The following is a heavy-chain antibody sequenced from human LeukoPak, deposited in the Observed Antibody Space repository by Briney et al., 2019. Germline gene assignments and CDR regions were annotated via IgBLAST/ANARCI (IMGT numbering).Heavy chain of an antibody. J-gene: IGHJ6*02. CDR1: GFTFSSYS. CDR2: ISSSSSYI. Sequence: PGGSLRLSCAASGFTFSSYSMNWVRQAPGKGLEWVSSISSSSSYIYYADSVKGRFTISRDNAKNSLYLQMNSLRAEDTAVYYCARDIIAVAGADYYYYGMDVWGQGTTVTVSS. D-gene: IGHD6-19*01. CDR3: ARDIIAVAGADYYYYGMDV. V-gene: IGHV3-21*01.